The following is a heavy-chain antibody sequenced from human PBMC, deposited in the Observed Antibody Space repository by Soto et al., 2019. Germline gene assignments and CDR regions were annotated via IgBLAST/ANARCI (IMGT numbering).Heavy chain of an antibody. Sequence: SETLSLTCTISGGSISVYYWSWVRQPPGHELEWIGYIYASGSPYYNPSLRSQVTISADTSKNQISLKLTSPTAADTAVYYCARGVGSSPPRYWGRGTLVTVSS. CDR2: IYASGSP. J-gene: IGHJ4*02. D-gene: IGHD1-26*01. CDR1: GGSISVYY. V-gene: IGHV4-59*01. CDR3: ARGVGSSPPRY.